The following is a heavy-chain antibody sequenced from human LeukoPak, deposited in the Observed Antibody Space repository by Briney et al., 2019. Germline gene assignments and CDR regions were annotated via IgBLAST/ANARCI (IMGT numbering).Heavy chain of an antibody. Sequence: PGGSLRLSCAASGFTLSSYGMHWVRQAPGKGLEWVAFIRYDGSNKYYADSVKGRFTISRDNSKNTLYLQMNSLRAEDTAVYYCAKSGTDFDWLFDYWGQGTLVTVSS. D-gene: IGHD3-9*01. CDR1: GFTLSSYG. J-gene: IGHJ4*02. V-gene: IGHV3-30*02. CDR2: IRYDGSNK. CDR3: AKSGTDFDWLFDY.